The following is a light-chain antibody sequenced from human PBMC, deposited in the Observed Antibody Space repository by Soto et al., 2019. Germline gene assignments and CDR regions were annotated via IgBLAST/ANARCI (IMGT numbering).Light chain of an antibody. V-gene: IGKV1-27*01. CDR2: AAS. CDR3: QKYNSAPHT. Sequence: DIQMTQSPSSLSASVGDRVTITCRASQGISNYLAWYQQKPGKVPKLLIYAASTLQSGIPSRFSVSGSVTDSTLTISSLQPEDVATYYCQKYNSAPHTFGQGTKLEIK. CDR1: QGISNY. J-gene: IGKJ2*01.